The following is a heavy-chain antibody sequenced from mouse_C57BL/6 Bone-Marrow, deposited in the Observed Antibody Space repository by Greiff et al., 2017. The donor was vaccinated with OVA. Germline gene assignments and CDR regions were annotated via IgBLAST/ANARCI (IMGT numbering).Heavy chain of an antibody. CDR1: GYTFTDYY. D-gene: IGHD2-1*01. CDR2: IFPGSGST. CDR3: AREEVYYGYAMDY. Sequence: VQLVESGPELVKPGASVKISCKASGYTFTDYYINWVKQRPGQGLEWIGWIFPGSGSTYYNEKFKGKATLTVDKSSSTAYMLLSSLTSEDSAVYFCAREEVYYGYAMDYWGQGTSVTVSS. V-gene: IGHV1-75*01. J-gene: IGHJ4*01.